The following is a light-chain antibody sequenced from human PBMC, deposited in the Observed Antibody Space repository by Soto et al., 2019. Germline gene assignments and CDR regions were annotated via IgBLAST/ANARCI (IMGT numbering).Light chain of an antibody. CDR1: QSVSSS. V-gene: IGKV3D-15*01. Sequence: EIVMTQSPATLSVSPGERATLSCRASQSVSSSLAWYQHKPGQAPRLLIYGASIRATGIPARFSDSGSGTEFTLTISSLQSEDFAAYYCQQYSNRYTFGQGTKLEIK. CDR2: GAS. J-gene: IGKJ2*01. CDR3: QQYSNRYT.